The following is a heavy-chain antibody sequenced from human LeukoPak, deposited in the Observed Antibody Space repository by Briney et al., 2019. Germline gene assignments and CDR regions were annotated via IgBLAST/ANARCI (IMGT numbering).Heavy chain of an antibody. V-gene: IGHV4-39*01. Sequence: SETLSLTCSVSGGSISSSNYYWGWVRQPPGKGLEWIATIYYSGSTHYSPSLKSRVTISVDTSKNQFSLKLSSMTAADTAVYYCARQSIAAAGTYYFDYWGQGSLVTVSS. CDR3: ARQSIAAAGTYYFDY. CDR2: IYYSGST. J-gene: IGHJ4*02. CDR1: GGSISSSNYY. D-gene: IGHD6-13*01.